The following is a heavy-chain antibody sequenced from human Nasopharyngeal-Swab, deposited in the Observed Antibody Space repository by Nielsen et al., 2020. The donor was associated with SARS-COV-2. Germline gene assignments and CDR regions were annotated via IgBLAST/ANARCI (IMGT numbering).Heavy chain of an antibody. J-gene: IGHJ4*02. Sequence: WIRQPPGKGLEWIGEIYHSGSTNYNPSLKSRVTISVDKSKNQFSLKLSSVTAAVTAVYYCARGSSDYVPYFDYWGQGTLVTVSS. V-gene: IGHV4-4*02. CDR3: ARGSSDYVPYFDY. D-gene: IGHD4-17*01. CDR2: IYHSGST.